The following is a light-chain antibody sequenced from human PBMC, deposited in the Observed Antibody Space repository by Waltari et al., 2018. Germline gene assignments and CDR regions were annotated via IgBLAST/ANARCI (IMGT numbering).Light chain of an antibody. J-gene: IGKJ4*01. CDR3: QQRSNWPRLT. V-gene: IGKV3-11*01. Sequence: EIVLTQSPATLSLSPGERATLSCRASQSVSSYLAWYQQKPGQAPRLLIYDASNRAHGIPARFSGSGSGTDFTLTISSLEPEDFAVYYCQQRSNWPRLTFGGGTKVEIK. CDR1: QSVSSY. CDR2: DAS.